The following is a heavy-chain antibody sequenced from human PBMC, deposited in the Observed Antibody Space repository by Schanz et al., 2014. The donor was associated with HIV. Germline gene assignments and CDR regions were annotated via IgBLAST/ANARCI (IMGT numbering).Heavy chain of an antibody. D-gene: IGHD3-10*01. CDR1: GFVFRDFA. V-gene: IGHV3-23*05. J-gene: IGHJ6*02. Sequence: EVQLLESGGDLAQPGDSLRLSCVASGFVFRDFAMAWVRQAPGKGLEWVSAVTNSGSYVNYADSVKGRFTMSRDNSKKMVYLQMNSLRVEDTAVYYCARDILWFGELGGMDVWGQGTTVTVSS. CDR2: VTNSGSYV. CDR3: ARDILWFGELGGMDV.